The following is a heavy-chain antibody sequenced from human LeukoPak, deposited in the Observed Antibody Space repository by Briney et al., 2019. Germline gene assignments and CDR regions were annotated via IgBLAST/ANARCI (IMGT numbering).Heavy chain of an antibody. Sequence: ASVKVSCKASGYTFTSYGISWVRQAPGQGLEWMGWISAYNGNTNYAQKLQGRVTMTTDTSTSTAYMELRSLRSDDTAVYYCARDPYYYDSSGSALDYWGQGTLVTVSS. V-gene: IGHV1-18*01. D-gene: IGHD3-22*01. J-gene: IGHJ4*02. CDR2: ISAYNGNT. CDR1: GYTFTSYG. CDR3: ARDPYYYDSSGSALDY.